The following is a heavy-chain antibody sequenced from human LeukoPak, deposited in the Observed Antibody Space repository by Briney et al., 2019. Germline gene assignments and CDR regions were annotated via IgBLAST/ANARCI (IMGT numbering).Heavy chain of an antibody. V-gene: IGHV3-23*01. D-gene: IGHD3-3*01. J-gene: IGHJ4*02. CDR2: ISSTGGST. Sequence: GGSLRLSCAASGFTFSTYAMSWVRQAPGKGLEWVSVISSTGGSTLYADSVKGRFTISRDNSKNTLFLQMNALRAEDTAIYYCAKDRHGVTSGGQGTLVTVSS. CDR1: GFTFSTYA. CDR3: AKDRHGVTS.